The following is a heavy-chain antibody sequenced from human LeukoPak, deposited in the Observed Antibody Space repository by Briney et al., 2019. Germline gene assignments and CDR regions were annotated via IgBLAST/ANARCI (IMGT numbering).Heavy chain of an antibody. D-gene: IGHD3-22*01. J-gene: IGHJ4*02. CDR1: GFTFSSYS. Sequence: GGSLRLSCAASGFTFSSYSMNWVRQAPGKGLEWVSSISSSSSYTYYADSVKGRFTISRDNAKNSLYLQMNSLRAEDTAVYYCARTRGYYDSSGYCFDYWGQGTLVTVSS. V-gene: IGHV3-21*01. CDR2: ISSSSSYT. CDR3: ARTRGYYDSSGYCFDY.